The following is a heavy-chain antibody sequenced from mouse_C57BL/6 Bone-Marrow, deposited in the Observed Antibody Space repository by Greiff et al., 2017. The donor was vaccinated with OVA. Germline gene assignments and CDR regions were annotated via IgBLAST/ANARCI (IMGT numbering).Heavy chain of an antibody. J-gene: IGHJ2*01. CDR2: ITYDGST. Sequence: EVKLQESGPGLVKPSQSLSLTCSVTGYSITSGYYWNWIRQFPGNKLEWVGYITYDGSTNYNPPLKNRISFTRETAKNQCFQKLNSVTTEDTATYCCARLYYCDDWGQGTTLTVSS. CDR1: GYSITSGYY. V-gene: IGHV3-6*01. CDR3: ARLYYCDD.